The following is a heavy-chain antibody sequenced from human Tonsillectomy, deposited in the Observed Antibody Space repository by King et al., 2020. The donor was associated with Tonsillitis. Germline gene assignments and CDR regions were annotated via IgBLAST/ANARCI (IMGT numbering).Heavy chain of an antibody. CDR3: ARGEEFVEVLFHLGAH. J-gene: IGHJ4*02. D-gene: IGHD1-26*01. CDR1: GFTFSKYS. Sequence: VQLVESGGGLVKPGGSLRLSCGASGFTFSKYSMNWVRQAPGKGLEWVSFISSRSDYMYYADSVKGRFTMSRDNAKNSLYLQMNGLRSEDTAVYYCARGEEFVEVLFHLGAHWGQGTLVTVPS. CDR2: ISSRSDYM. V-gene: IGHV3-21*01.